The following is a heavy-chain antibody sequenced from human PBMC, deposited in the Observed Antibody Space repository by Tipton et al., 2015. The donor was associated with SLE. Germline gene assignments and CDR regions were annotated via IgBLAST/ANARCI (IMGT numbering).Heavy chain of an antibody. J-gene: IGHJ4*02. CDR2: ITGSGGST. Sequence: SLRLSCAASGVSFSIYAMNWVRQAPGKGLEWVSTITGSGGSTYYADSVRGRFTISRDNSKNTLYLQMNSLRAEDTAVYYCAKDRLRDSRNIYEGLFDFWGQGTLVTVSS. CDR3: AKDRLRDSRNIYEGLFDF. V-gene: IGHV3-23*01. CDR1: GVSFSIYA. D-gene: IGHD1-14*01.